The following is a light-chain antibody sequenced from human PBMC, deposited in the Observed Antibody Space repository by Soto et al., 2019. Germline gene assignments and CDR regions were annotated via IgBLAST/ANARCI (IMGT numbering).Light chain of an antibody. J-gene: IGKJ4*01. V-gene: IGKV1-5*01. Sequence: DIQMTQSPSTLSASVGDRVTITCRASQSISTSLAWYQQKPGKAPNLLISGASSLESGVPSRFSGSGYGTEFTLTISSLQPDDFATYYCQQYNTYSSLTFGGGTKVDIK. CDR2: GAS. CDR1: QSISTS. CDR3: QQYNTYSSLT.